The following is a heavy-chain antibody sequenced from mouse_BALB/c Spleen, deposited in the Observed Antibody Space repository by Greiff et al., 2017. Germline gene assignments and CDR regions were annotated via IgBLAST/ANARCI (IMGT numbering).Heavy chain of an antibody. CDR3: TNDGSWAYAM. J-gene: IGHJ4*01. CDR1: GYTFTSYW. V-gene: IGHV1-69*02. Sequence: QVQLQQPGAELVRPGASVKLSCKASGYTFTSYWINWVKQRPGQGLEWIGNIYPSDSYTNYNQKFKDKATLTVDKSSSIAYMQLSSPTSEDSAVYYGTNDGSWAYAM. CDR2: IYPSDSYT. D-gene: IGHD2-3*01.